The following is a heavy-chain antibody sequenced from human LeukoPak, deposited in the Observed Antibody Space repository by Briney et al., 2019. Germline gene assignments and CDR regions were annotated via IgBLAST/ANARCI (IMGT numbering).Heavy chain of an antibody. CDR3: ARHNNWGFDY. CDR1: GYSFASYW. CDR2: IHPNDDST. V-gene: IGHV5-51*01. J-gene: IGHJ4*02. Sequence: GESLKISCKVSGYSFASYWIGWVRQMSGKGLEWRGIIHPNDDSTIYSPSFQGQVTISADKSISTAYLQWSTLKASDTAIYYCARHNNWGFDYWDRGTLVTVSS. D-gene: IGHD7-27*01.